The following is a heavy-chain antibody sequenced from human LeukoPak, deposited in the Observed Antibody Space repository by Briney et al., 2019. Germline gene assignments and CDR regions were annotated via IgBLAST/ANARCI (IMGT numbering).Heavy chain of an antibody. CDR2: ISSSGSTI. D-gene: IGHD3-10*01. J-gene: IGHJ3*02. CDR1: GFTFSSYE. CDR3: ARGMVRGVIGGGAFDI. Sequence: GGSLRLSCAASGFTFSSYEMNWVRQAPGKGLEWVSYISSSGSTIYYADSVKGRFTISRDNAKNSLYLQVNSLRSEDTAVYYCARGMVRGVIGGGAFDIWGQGTMVTVSS. V-gene: IGHV3-48*03.